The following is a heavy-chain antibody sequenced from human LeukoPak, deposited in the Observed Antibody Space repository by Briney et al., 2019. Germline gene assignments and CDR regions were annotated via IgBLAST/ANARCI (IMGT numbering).Heavy chain of an antibody. CDR1: GGSISSYY. J-gene: IGHJ4*02. D-gene: IGHD6-19*01. Sequence: SETLSLTCTVSGGSISSYYWSWIRQPPGKGLEWIGYIYYSGSANYNPSLKSRVTISVDTSKNQFSLKLSSVTAADTAVYYCARRGSSGWGDFDYWGQGTLVTVSS. CDR3: ARRGSSGWGDFDY. V-gene: IGHV4-59*01. CDR2: IYYSGSA.